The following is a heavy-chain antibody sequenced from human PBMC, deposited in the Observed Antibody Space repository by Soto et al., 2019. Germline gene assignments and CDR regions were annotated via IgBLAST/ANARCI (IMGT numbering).Heavy chain of an antibody. CDR1: GFTFSSYA. D-gene: IGHD3-22*01. V-gene: IGHV3-23*01. CDR2: ISGSGGST. Sequence: LRLSCAASGFTFSSYAMSWVRQAPGKGLEWVSAISGSGGSTYYADPVKGRFTISRDNSKKTLYLQMNSLRAEDTAVYYCATRGHDSSCFYVDYWGQGTLVTVYS. J-gene: IGHJ4*02. CDR3: ATRGHDSSCFYVDY.